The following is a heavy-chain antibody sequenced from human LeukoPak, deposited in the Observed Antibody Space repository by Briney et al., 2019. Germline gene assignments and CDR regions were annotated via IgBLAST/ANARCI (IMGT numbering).Heavy chain of an antibody. V-gene: IGHV3-23*01. CDR2: ISGSATT. Sequence: GGSLRLSCAASGLTLSNYAMSWVRQAPGKGLEWVSGISGSATTYYADSVKGRFTISRDNSKNTLYLQMNSLRAEDTAVYYCAKDRGYSGYALDYWGQGTLVTVSS. D-gene: IGHD5-12*01. CDR3: AKDRGYSGYALDY. J-gene: IGHJ4*02. CDR1: GLTLSNYA.